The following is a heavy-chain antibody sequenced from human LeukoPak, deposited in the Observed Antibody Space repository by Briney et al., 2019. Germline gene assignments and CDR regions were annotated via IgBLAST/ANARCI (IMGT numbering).Heavy chain of an antibody. J-gene: IGHJ4*02. Sequence: GGSLRLSCAASGFTFSSYAMSWVRQGPGKGLEWVSAISGSGGSTYYADSVKGRFTISRDNSKNTLCLQMNSLRAEDTAVYYCAKDPFYCSSTSCYDDYWGQGTLVTVSS. CDR3: AKDPFYCSSTSCYDDY. CDR2: ISGSGGST. CDR1: GFTFSSYA. V-gene: IGHV3-23*01. D-gene: IGHD2-2*01.